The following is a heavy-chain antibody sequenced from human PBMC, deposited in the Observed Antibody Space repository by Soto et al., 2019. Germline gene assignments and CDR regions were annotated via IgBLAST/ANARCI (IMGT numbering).Heavy chain of an antibody. D-gene: IGHD5-12*01. CDR1: RFSFSNHW. V-gene: IGHV3-7*04. CDR2: IKEDGSEE. CDR3: ARGSGFLIDS. Sequence: EVQLVESGGALVQPGGSLRLSCAASRFSFSNHWMNWVRQAPGKGLEWVAIIKEDGSEEHYVDSVKGRFTISRDNAKMSLCLQMNSLRVEDTAVYYCARGSGFLIDSWGQGSLVTVSS. J-gene: IGHJ4*02.